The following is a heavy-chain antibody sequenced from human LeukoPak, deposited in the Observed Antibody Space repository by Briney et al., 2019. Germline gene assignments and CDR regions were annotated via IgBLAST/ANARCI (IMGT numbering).Heavy chain of an antibody. Sequence: SETLSLTCTVSGGSISSYYWSWIRQPAGKGLEWIGRIYTSGSTNYNPSLKSRVTISVDTSKNQFSLKLSSVTAADTAVYYCARVLGYCSSTSCYNWFDPWGQGTLVTVSS. CDR2: IYTSGST. V-gene: IGHV4-4*07. CDR1: GGSISSYY. D-gene: IGHD2-2*01. CDR3: ARVLGYCSSTSCYNWFDP. J-gene: IGHJ5*02.